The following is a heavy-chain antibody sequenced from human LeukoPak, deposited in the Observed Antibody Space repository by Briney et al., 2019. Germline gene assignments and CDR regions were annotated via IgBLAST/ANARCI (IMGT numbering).Heavy chain of an antibody. D-gene: IGHD1-26*01. V-gene: IGHV4-59*12. CDR3: ARDDSGTRY. CDR2: IYYSGST. Sequence: SETLSLTCSVSGGSIRSYYWSWIRQPPGKGLEWIGYIYYSGSTNYNPSLRSRVTISVDTSKNQFSLKLSSVTAADTAIYYCARDDSGTRYWGQGTLVTVSS. CDR1: GGSIRSYY. J-gene: IGHJ4*02.